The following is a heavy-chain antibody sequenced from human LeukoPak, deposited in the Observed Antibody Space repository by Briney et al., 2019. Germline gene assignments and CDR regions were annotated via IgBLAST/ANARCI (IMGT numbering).Heavy chain of an antibody. CDR2: ISTSSSYI. Sequence: GGSLRLSCAASGFTVSSNYMSWVRQAPGKGLEWVSFISTSSSYIYYADSVKGRFTISRDNAKKSLYLQMNDLRPDDTAIYYCAKRNTMVRGGPCFDYWGQGLLVTVSS. CDR1: GFTVSSNY. V-gene: IGHV3-21*04. D-gene: IGHD3-10*01. J-gene: IGHJ4*02. CDR3: AKRNTMVRGGPCFDY.